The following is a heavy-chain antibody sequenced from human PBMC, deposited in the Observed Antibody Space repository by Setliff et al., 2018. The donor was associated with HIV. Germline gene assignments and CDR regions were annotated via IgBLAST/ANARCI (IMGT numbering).Heavy chain of an antibody. V-gene: IGHV1-46*01. CDR1: GYTFTSHY. J-gene: IGHJ4*02. Sequence: ASVKVSCKASGYTFTSHYIHWVRQAPGQGLEWMGIINPNGGSTTYAQKFQGRVTITRDTSASKVYMEVSRLKSEDTAVYFCGRNGCSGDSYFCDLDSWGQGTLVTVSS. CDR3: GRNGCSGDSYFCDLDS. D-gene: IGHD2-21*02. CDR2: INPNGGST.